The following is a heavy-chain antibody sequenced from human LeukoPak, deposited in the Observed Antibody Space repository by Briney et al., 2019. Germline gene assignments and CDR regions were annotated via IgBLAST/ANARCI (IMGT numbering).Heavy chain of an antibody. CDR2: IYYSGST. D-gene: IGHD2-2*01. CDR3: ARPRGYCSSTSCYHWFDP. J-gene: IGHJ5*02. V-gene: IGHV4-59*05. Sequence: SETLSLTCTVSGGSISSYYWSWIRQPPGKGLEWIGSIYYSGSTYYNPSLKSRVTISVDTSKNQFSLKLSSVTAADTAVYYCARPRGYCSSTSCYHWFDPWGQGTLVTVSS. CDR1: GGSISSYY.